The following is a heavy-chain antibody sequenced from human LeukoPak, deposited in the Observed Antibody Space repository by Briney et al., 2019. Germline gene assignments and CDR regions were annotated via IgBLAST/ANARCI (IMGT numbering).Heavy chain of an antibody. CDR2: ISSGSSTI. Sequence: GGSLRLSCAASGFTFSSYSMNWVRQAPGKGLEWVSYISSGSSTIYCADSVKGRFTISRDNAKNPLYLQMNSLRAEDTAVYYCASEIIFGSFDYWGQGTLVTVSS. J-gene: IGHJ4*02. D-gene: IGHD3-3*01. CDR1: GFTFSSYS. V-gene: IGHV3-48*01. CDR3: ASEIIFGSFDY.